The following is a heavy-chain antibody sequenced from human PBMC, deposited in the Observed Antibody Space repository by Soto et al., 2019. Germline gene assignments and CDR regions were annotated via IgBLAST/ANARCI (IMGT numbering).Heavy chain of an antibody. Sequence: EVQLVESGGGLVQPGGSPRLSCAASGFTFSNYDMHWVRQATGKGLEWVSAIGTTGDTFYPGSVKGRFTISRENARNSLYLQMNSLRAGDTAVYYCARVPKGQLWTFDYWGQGTLVTVSS. CDR1: GFTFSNYD. V-gene: IGHV3-13*01. D-gene: IGHD5-18*01. CDR3: ARVPKGQLWTFDY. J-gene: IGHJ4*02. CDR2: IGTTGDT.